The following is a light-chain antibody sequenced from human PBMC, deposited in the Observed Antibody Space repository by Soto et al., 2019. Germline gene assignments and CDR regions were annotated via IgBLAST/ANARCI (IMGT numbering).Light chain of an antibody. CDR2: GAS. Sequence: EIVLTHSPGTLSLSPGERATLSCRASQSVSSNYLAWYQQKPGQAPRLLIYGASSRATGIPDRFSGSGSGTDFTLTISILEPEDFAVYYCQQYGSSRTFGPGTKVDIK. J-gene: IGKJ3*01. V-gene: IGKV3-20*01. CDR3: QQYGSSRT. CDR1: QSVSSNY.